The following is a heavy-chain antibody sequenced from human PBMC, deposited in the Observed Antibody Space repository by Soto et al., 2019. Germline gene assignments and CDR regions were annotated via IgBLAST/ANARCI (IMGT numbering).Heavy chain of an antibody. CDR1: GFTFSSYW. Sequence: GGSLRLSCAASGFTFSSYWMHWVRQAPGKGLLWVSRINSDGSTTSYADSVKGRFTISRDDAKNTLYLQMNSLRAEDTAVYYCASRLSGVPSTMHAWGQGTLVTVSS. J-gene: IGHJ4*02. CDR3: ASRLSGVPSTMHA. CDR2: INSDGSTT. D-gene: IGHD2-2*01. V-gene: IGHV3-74*01.